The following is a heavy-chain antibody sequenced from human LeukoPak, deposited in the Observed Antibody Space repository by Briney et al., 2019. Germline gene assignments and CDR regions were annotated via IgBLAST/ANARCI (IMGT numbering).Heavy chain of an antibody. Sequence: GGSLRLSCAASGFTFSSYGMHWVRQAPGKGLEWVAVISYDGSNKYYADSVKGRFTISRDNSKNTLYLQMNSLRAEDTAVYYCAKARYYILTGVLGYWGQGTLVTVSS. CDR1: GFTFSSYG. D-gene: IGHD3-9*01. CDR3: AKARYYILTGVLGY. J-gene: IGHJ4*02. CDR2: ISYDGSNK. V-gene: IGHV3-30*18.